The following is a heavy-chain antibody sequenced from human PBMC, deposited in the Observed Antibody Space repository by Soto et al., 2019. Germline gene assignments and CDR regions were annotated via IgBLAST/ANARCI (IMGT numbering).Heavy chain of an antibody. Sequence: QVQLVQSGAEVKKPGASVKVSCKASRYTFISYDINWVRQATGQGLEGMGWMNPKSANTGYAQNFQGRVTMTRNTSISTAYMELSSLRSEDTAVYYCARSPSWETTVTPYYFDYWGQGTLVTVSS. J-gene: IGHJ4*02. CDR3: ARSPSWETTVTPYYFDY. CDR1: RYTFISYD. CDR2: MNPKSANT. V-gene: IGHV1-8*01. D-gene: IGHD4-4*01.